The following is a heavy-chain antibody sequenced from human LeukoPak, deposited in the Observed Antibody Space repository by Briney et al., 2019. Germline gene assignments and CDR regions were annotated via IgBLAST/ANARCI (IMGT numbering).Heavy chain of an antibody. D-gene: IGHD3-10*01. J-gene: IGHJ5*02. CDR2: ISGSGGST. V-gene: IGHV3-23*01. CDR3: AKDVQSGSYYNVPWFDP. CDR1: GFTFSSYA. Sequence: PGGSLRLSCAASGFTFSSYAMSWVRQAPGKGLEWVSAISGSGGSTYYADSVKGRCTISRDNSKNTLYLQMNSLRAEDTAVYYCAKDVQSGSYYNVPWFDPWGQGTLVTVSS.